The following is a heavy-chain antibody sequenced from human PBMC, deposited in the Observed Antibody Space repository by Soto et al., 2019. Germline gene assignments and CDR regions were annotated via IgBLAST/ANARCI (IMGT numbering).Heavy chain of an antibody. CDR2: IKSKTDGGTT. J-gene: IGHJ4*01. CDR1: GFTFSNAW. CDR3: ITDSYSDMTVVRLDN. Sequence: GGSLRLSCAASGFTFSNAWINWVRQAPGKGLEWVGRIKSKTDGGTTDFAAPVKGRFAISRDDSKNIAYMQMNSLKIEDTAVYYCITDSYSDMTVVRLDNWGHGTLVTVSS. V-gene: IGHV3-15*07. D-gene: IGHD3-22*01.